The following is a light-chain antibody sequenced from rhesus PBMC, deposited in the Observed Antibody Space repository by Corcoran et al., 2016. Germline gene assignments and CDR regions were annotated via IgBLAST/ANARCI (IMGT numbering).Light chain of an antibody. CDR2: EAS. Sequence: DIQMTQSPSSLSASVGDRVTITCRASLCITNDLAWYQQKVGEISKLLIYEASRLQSGIPSRFSGSGYGTDFTLTISILQAEEFATYDCQHYYTTPWTFGQGTKVEIK. CDR3: QHYYTTPWT. CDR1: LCITND. J-gene: IGKJ1*01. V-gene: IGKV1-22*01.